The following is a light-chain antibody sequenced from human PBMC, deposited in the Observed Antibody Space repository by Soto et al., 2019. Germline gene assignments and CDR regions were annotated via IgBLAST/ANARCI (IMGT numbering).Light chain of an antibody. CDR1: SSDVGGYNY. J-gene: IGLJ1*01. V-gene: IGLV2-11*01. CDR3: CSYAPSNTFV. Sequence: QSALTQPRSVSGSPGQSVTISCTGTSSDVGGYNYVSWYQQYSGKAPKVMIYDVSKRPSGVPDRFSGSKSGNTASLTISGLQAEDEADYYCCSYAPSNTFVFGTGTKLPV. CDR2: DVS.